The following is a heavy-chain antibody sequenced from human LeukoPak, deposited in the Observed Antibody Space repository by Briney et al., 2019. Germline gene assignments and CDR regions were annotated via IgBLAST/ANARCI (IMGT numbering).Heavy chain of an antibody. J-gene: IGHJ6*02. Sequence: GGSLRLSCAASGFTFSAYAMSWDRQAPGKGLEWVSAISGSGGSTYYADSVKGRFTISRDNSKNTLNLQMKSLRAEDTAVYFCAKAISPRLDYYYGMDVWGQGTTVTVSS. D-gene: IGHD3-3*01. CDR3: AKAISPRLDYYYGMDV. CDR2: ISGSGGST. V-gene: IGHV3-23*01. CDR1: GFTFSAYA.